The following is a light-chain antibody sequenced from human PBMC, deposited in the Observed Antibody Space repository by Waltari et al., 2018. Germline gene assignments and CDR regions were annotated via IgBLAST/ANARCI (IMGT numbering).Light chain of an antibody. CDR3: QQYYSYPTWT. J-gene: IGKJ1*01. CDR2: AAS. Sequence: AIRMTQSPSSLSASTVDRVTITCRASQGISSYLAWYQQKPGKAPKLLIYAASTLQSGVPSRFSGSGSGTDFTLTISCLQSEDFATYYCQQYYSYPTWTFGQGTKVEIK. V-gene: IGKV1-8*01. CDR1: QGISSY.